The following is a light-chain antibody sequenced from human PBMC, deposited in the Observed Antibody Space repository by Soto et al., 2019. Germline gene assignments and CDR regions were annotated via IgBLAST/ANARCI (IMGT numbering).Light chain of an antibody. Sequence: QSVLTQPPSVSGAPGQRVTISCTGSSSNIGAGYDVHWYQQLPGTAPKLLIYGNSNRPSRVPDRFSGSKSGTSASLAITGLQAEDEADYYCQSYDSSLSALYVFGTGTKLTVL. J-gene: IGLJ1*01. CDR3: QSYDSSLSALYV. CDR1: SSNIGAGYD. CDR2: GNS. V-gene: IGLV1-40*01.